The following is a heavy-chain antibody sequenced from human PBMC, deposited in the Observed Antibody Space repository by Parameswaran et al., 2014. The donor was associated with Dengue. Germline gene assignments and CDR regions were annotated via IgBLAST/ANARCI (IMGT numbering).Heavy chain of an antibody. V-gene: IGHV4-4*02. CDR2: IYHSGST. D-gene: IGHD2-15*01. Sequence: VRQAPGKGLEWIGEIYHSGSTNYNPSLKSRVTISVDKSKNQFSLKLSSVTAADTAVYYCARDRRACSGGSCYHDAFDIWGQGTMVTVSS. CDR3: ARDRRACSGGSCYHDAFDI. J-gene: IGHJ3*02.